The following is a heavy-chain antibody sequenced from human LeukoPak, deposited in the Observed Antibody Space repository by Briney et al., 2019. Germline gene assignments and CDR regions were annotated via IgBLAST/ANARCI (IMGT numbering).Heavy chain of an antibody. D-gene: IGHD6-19*01. CDR1: GGSFSGYY. Sequence: SETLSLTCAVYGGSFSGYYWSWIRQPPGKGLEWIGSIYHSGSTYYNPSLKSRVTISVDTSKNQFSLKLSSVTAADTAVYYCARDFAGQWRARFDYWAREPWSPSPQ. V-gene: IGHV4-34*01. CDR3: ARDFAGQWRARFDY. J-gene: IGHJ4*02. CDR2: IYHSGST.